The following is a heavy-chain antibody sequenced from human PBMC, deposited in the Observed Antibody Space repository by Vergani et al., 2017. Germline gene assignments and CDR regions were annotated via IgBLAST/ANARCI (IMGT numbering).Heavy chain of an antibody. D-gene: IGHD5-18*01. CDR1: GYSFTSYW. V-gene: IGHV5-51*01. CDR3: ASGLRGYSYACDY. J-gene: IGHJ4*02. CDR2: IYPGDSDT. Sequence: EVQLVPSGAEVKKPGASLKISCKGSGYSFTSYWIGWVRQLPGKGLEGMGIIYPGDSDTRYSPSFQGQVTISADKSISTAYLQWSSLKASDTAMYYCASGLRGYSYACDYWGQGTLVTVSS.